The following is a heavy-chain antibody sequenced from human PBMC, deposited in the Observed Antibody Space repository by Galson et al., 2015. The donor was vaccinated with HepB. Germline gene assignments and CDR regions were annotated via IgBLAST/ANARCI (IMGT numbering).Heavy chain of an antibody. J-gene: IGHJ4*02. CDR3: ARKGGYCSGGSCYHDY. D-gene: IGHD2-15*01. CDR2: ISSSSSYI. Sequence: SLRLSCAASGFTFSSYSMNWVRQAPGKGLEWVSSISSSSSYIYYADSVKGRFTISRDNAKNSLYLQMNSLRAEDTAVYYCARKGGYCSGGSCYHDYWGQGTLVTVSS. CDR1: GFTFSSYS. V-gene: IGHV3-21*01.